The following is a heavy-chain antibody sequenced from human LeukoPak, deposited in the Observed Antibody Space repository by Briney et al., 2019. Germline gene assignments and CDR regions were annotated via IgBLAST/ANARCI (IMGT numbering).Heavy chain of an antibody. CDR3: AKCSDTFYYYLYV. Sequence: GGSLRLSCAASGFSFSNYGMHWVRQAPGKGLEWVAVIWHDGTNQHYVDSVKGRFTVSRDNSKNTLYLQMNSLRGEDTAVYYCAKCSDTFYYYLYVWAKGPRVTVSS. J-gene: IGHJ6*03. CDR2: IWHDGTNQ. V-gene: IGHV3-33*03. CDR1: GFSFSNYG. D-gene: IGHD6-19*01.